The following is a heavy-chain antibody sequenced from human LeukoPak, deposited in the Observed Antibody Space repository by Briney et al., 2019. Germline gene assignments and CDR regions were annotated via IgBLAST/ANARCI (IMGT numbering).Heavy chain of an antibody. CDR3: ARGGQRERFYYYYGMDV. CDR1: GFTFSSYE. V-gene: IGHV3-48*03. J-gene: IGHJ6*02. D-gene: IGHD1-1*01. Sequence: GGSLRLSCAASGFTFSSYEMNWVRQAPGKGLEWVSYISSSGSTIYYADSVKGRFTISRDNAKNSLYLQMNSLRAEDTAVYYCARGGQRERFYYYYGMDVWGQGTTVTVSS. CDR2: ISSSGSTI.